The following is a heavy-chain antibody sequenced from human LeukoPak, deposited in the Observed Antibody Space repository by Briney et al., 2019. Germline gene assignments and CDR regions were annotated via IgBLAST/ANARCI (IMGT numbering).Heavy chain of an antibody. V-gene: IGHV3-30*18. CDR2: ISHDGSNT. Sequence: GRSLRLSCAASGFTFSRSAVHWVRQAPGKGLEWVAVISHDGSNTDYTDSEKSRYTISRDNSKNTLYLQMKSLRAEDTAVYNCAKEMEPWMHFDYWGQGTLVTVSS. CDR1: GFTFSRSA. CDR3: AKEMEPWMHFDY. J-gene: IGHJ4*02. D-gene: IGHD1-1*01.